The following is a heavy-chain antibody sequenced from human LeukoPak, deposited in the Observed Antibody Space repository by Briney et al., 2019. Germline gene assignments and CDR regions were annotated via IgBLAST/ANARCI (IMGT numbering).Heavy chain of an antibody. CDR1: GFTLSSYS. CDR2: ISSSSSYI. J-gene: IGHJ6*03. Sequence: GGSLRLSCAASGFTLSSYSMNRVCQPPGKGLEGVSSISSSSSYIYYADSVKGRFTISRDNAKNSLYLQMNSLRVEDTAVYYCARVGSYYYYYYYMDVWGKGTTVTVSS. CDR3: ARVGSYYYYYYYMDV. D-gene: IGHD1-26*01. V-gene: IGHV3-21*01.